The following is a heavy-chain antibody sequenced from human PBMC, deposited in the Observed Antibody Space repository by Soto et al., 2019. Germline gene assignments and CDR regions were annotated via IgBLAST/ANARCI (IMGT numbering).Heavy chain of an antibody. J-gene: IGHJ6*02. CDR1: GGTFSSYT. Sequence: QVQLVQSGAEVKKPGSSVKVSCKASGGTFSSYTINWVRQAPGHGLEWMGGIIPIFDTANYAQKFQGRVTITADESTSTSYMEVSSLRSEDTAVYYCARNGTLAGYSYGMDVWGQGTTVTVSS. CDR2: IIPIFDTA. D-gene: IGHD1-1*01. V-gene: IGHV1-69*01. CDR3: ARNGTLAGYSYGMDV.